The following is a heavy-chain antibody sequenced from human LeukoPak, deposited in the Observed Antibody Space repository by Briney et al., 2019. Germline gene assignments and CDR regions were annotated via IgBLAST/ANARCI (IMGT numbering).Heavy chain of an antibody. CDR2: TYYRSQWYN. J-gene: IGHJ2*01. CDR3: ARAGGGTIYFDR. CDR1: GDSVSSNSAA. V-gene: IGHV6-1*01. D-gene: IGHD3-16*01. Sequence: SQTLSLTRAISGDSVSSNSAAWNWIRQSPSRGLEWVGRTYYRSQWYNDYAVSVKSRITINPDTSKNQFSLQLNSVTPEDTAVYYCARAGGGTIYFDRWGRGTLVTVSS.